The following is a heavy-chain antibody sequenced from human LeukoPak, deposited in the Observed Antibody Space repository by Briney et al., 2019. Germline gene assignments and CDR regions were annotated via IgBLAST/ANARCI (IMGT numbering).Heavy chain of an antibody. CDR1: GGTFSSYA. Sequence: ASVKVSCKASGGTFSSYAISWVRQAPGQGLEWMGGIIPIFGTANYAQKFQGRVTITADESTSTAYMELSSLRSEDTAVYYCASETERGPGYFDYWGQGTLVTVSS. D-gene: IGHD1-1*01. J-gene: IGHJ4*02. V-gene: IGHV1-69*13. CDR2: IIPIFGTA. CDR3: ASETERGPGYFDY.